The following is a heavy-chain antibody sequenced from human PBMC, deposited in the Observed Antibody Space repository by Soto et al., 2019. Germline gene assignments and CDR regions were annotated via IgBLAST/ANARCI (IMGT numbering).Heavy chain of an antibody. Sequence: PGGSLRLSCAASGFTVSSNYMSWVRQAPGKGLEWVSVIYSGGSTYYADSVKGRFTISRDNSKNTLYLQMNSLRAEDTAVYYCARDCSSGQYGMDVWGQGTTVTVSS. J-gene: IGHJ6*02. CDR1: GFTVSSNY. V-gene: IGHV3-53*01. CDR3: ARDCSSGQYGMDV. CDR2: IYSGGST. D-gene: IGHD6-19*01.